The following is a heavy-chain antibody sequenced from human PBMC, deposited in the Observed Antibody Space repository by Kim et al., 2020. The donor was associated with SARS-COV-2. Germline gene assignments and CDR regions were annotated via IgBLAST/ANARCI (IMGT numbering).Heavy chain of an antibody. CDR3: ARGRSGTGGMDV. J-gene: IGHJ6*02. D-gene: IGHD1-7*01. V-gene: IGHV4-59*09. Sequence: SYNPSLTSRVTISVDTSKNQFSLKLSSVTAADTAVYYCARGRSGTGGMDVWGQGTTVTVSS.